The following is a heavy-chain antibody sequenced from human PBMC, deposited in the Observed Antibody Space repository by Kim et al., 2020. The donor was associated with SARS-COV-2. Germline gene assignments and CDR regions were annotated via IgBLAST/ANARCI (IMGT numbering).Heavy chain of an antibody. Sequence: SGPTLVNPTQTLTLTCTFSGFSLSTSGEGVGWIRQPPGKALEWLALIFWDDDKRHSPSLKSRLTITKDTSKNQVVLIMTNMDPVDTATYYCAYSHKAVTKQQLVRHVDNWGQGTLVTVSS. CDR3: AYSHKAVTKQQLVRHVDN. D-gene: IGHD6-13*01. J-gene: IGHJ4*02. CDR1: GFSLSTSGEG. V-gene: IGHV2-5*02. CDR2: IFWDDDK.